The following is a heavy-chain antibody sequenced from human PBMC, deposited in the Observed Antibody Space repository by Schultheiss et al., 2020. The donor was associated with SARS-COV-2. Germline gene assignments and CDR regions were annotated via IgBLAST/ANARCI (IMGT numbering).Heavy chain of an antibody. D-gene: IGHD3-10*01. CDR2: IYTSGST. V-gene: IGHV4-4*07. J-gene: IGHJ6*02. CDR1: GGSISSYY. Sequence: SETLSLTCTVSGGSISSYYWSWIRQPAGKGLEWIGRIYTSGSTNYNPSLKSQVTMSVDTSKNQFSLKLSSVTAADTAVYYCARDQPYYYGSGSQMSDYYYGMDVWGQGTTVTVSS. CDR3: ARDQPYYYGSGSQMSDYYYGMDV.